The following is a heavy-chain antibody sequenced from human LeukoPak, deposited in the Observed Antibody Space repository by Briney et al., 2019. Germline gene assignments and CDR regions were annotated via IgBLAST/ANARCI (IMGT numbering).Heavy chain of an antibody. CDR2: IKQDGSEK. CDR1: EFTFASYW. CDR3: ARVVYYYYYMDV. J-gene: IGHJ6*03. V-gene: IGHV3-7*01. Sequence: GGSLRLSCAASEFTFASYWMSWVRQAPGKGLEWVANIKQDGSEKYYVDSVKGRFTISRDNAKNSLYLQMNSLRAEDTAVYYCARVVYYYYYMDVWGKGTTVTVSS.